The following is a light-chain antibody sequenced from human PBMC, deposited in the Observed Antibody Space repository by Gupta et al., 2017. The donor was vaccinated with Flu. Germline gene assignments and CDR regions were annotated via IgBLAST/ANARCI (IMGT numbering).Light chain of an antibody. CDR3: HQSSDLPWT. CDR2: YAS. CDR1: QNIGGA. V-gene: IGKV6-21*01. J-gene: IGKJ1*01. Sequence: EIVLTQSPDFQSVTPKERVTITCRASQNIGGALHWYQQKPDQSPKVLIKYASQSFSGVPSRFSGSGSGTDFTLTINGLETEDAATYYCHQSSDLPWTFGQGTKVETK.